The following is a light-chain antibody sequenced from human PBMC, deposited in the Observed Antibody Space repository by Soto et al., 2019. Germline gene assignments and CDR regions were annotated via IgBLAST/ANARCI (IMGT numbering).Light chain of an antibody. Sequence: QPVLTQPPSVSGAPGQRVTISCTGSSSNIGARYDVHWYQQLPATAPKLLIYSDNSRPSGVPDRFSGSKSGNSASLAITGLQAEDEADYYCQSYDSSLSGPVVFGGGTKLTVL. CDR1: SSNIGARYD. CDR3: QSYDSSLSGPVV. V-gene: IGLV1-40*01. J-gene: IGLJ2*01. CDR2: SDN.